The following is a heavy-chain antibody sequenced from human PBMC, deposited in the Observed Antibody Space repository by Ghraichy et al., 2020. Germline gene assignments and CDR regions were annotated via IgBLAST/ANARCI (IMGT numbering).Heavy chain of an antibody. CDR1: GDTIGSSSNY. D-gene: IGHD6-13*01. Sequence: SQNLSLTCTVSGDTIGSSSNYWGWIRQPPGKGLEWIGNFYIPENTDYNPSLKSRVTISADTSKNQFSLKLTSVTAADTAVYYCARLIPIAAAGIIDHWGQGTLVTVSS. J-gene: IGHJ5*02. CDR2: FYIPENT. V-gene: IGHV4-39*07. CDR3: ARLIPIAAAGIIDH.